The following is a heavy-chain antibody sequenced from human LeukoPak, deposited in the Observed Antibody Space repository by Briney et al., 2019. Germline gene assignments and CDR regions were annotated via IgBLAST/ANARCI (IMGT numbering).Heavy chain of an antibody. CDR3: ARLDYYDSSGYYY. Sequence: SETLSLTCSVSGGSISSYFWNWIRQPPGKGLEWIGYMQYSGSANYNPSLKSRVTISLDTSKTQFSLKLSSVTAADTAVHYCARLDYYDSSGYYYWGQGTLVTVSS. V-gene: IGHV4-59*12. CDR1: GGSISSYF. J-gene: IGHJ4*02. CDR2: MQYSGSA. D-gene: IGHD3-22*01.